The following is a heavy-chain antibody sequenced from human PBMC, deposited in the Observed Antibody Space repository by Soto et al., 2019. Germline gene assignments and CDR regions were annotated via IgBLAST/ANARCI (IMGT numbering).Heavy chain of an antibody. Sequence: GCLRLSCSASGFTFSSYGMHWVRQAPGKGLEWVAVISYDGSNKYYADSVKVRFTISRDNSKNTLYLQMNSLRAEDTAVYYCAKDGGLVDMGYFDYWGQGTLVTVSS. V-gene: IGHV3-30*18. D-gene: IGHD6-6*01. CDR1: GFTFSSYG. CDR2: ISYDGSNK. J-gene: IGHJ4*02. CDR3: AKDGGLVDMGYFDY.